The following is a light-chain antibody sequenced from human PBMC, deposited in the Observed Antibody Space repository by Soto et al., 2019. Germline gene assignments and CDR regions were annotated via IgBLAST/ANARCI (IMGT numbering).Light chain of an antibody. CDR2: DAS. CDR3: QQRSNWPLT. Sequence: EIVLTQSPATLSLSPGERATLSCRASQSVSSYLAWYQQKPGQAPRLLIYDASNRATGIPARFSGSGSGTDFTLTISSLEPGDFAVYYCQQRSNWPLTFCGGTKVEIK. J-gene: IGKJ4*01. V-gene: IGKV3-11*01. CDR1: QSVSSY.